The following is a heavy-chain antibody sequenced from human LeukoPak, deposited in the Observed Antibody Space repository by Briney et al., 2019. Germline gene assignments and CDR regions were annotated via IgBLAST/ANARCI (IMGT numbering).Heavy chain of an antibody. CDR3: ARPARAVAGTVDY. Sequence: PSETLSLTCTVSGGSISGYYWGWIRQPPGKGLEWIGSIYHSGSTYYNPSLKSRVTISVDTSKNQFSLKLSSVTAADTAVYYCARPARAVAGTVDYWGQGTLVTVSS. CDR2: IYHSGST. J-gene: IGHJ4*02. D-gene: IGHD6-19*01. CDR1: GGSISGYY. V-gene: IGHV4-38-2*02.